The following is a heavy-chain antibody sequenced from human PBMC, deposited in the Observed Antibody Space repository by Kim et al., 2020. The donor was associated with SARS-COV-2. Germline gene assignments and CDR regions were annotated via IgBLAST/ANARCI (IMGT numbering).Heavy chain of an antibody. D-gene: IGHD2-2*02. V-gene: IGHV1-46*01. Sequence: FQGRVTMTRDTSTSTVYMELSSLRSEDTAVYYCARACSSTSCYSEYYFDYWGQGTLVTVSS. CDR3: ARACSSTSCYSEYYFDY. J-gene: IGHJ4*02.